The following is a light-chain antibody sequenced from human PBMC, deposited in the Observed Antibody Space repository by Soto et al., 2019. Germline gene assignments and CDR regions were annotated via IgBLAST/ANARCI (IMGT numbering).Light chain of an antibody. Sequence: EIVLTQSPGTLSLSPGARAILSCRTSQSVSTDHLAWYQQKPGQAPRLLIYGASSRATGIPDRFSGSGSGTDFTLTISRLEPEDFAVYYCQKYGTSPWTFGQGTKVEI. V-gene: IGKV3-20*01. CDR2: GAS. CDR3: QKYGTSPWT. J-gene: IGKJ1*01. CDR1: QSVSTDH.